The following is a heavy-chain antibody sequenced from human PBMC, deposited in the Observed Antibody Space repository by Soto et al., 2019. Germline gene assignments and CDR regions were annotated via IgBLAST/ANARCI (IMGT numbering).Heavy chain of an antibody. J-gene: IGHJ4*02. Sequence: ASVKVSCKASGYTFTGYYMHWVRQAPGQGLEWMGWINPNSGGTNYAQKFQGWVTMTRDTSISTAYMELSRLRSDDTAVYYCARGASTYYYGSGSYPYWGQGTLGTVSS. CDR3: ARGASTYYYGSGSYPY. CDR2: INPNSGGT. V-gene: IGHV1-2*04. CDR1: GYTFTGYY. D-gene: IGHD3-10*01.